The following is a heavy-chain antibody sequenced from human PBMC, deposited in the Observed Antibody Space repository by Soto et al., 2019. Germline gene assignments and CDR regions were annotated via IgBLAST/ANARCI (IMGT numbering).Heavy chain of an antibody. D-gene: IGHD5-18*01. J-gene: IGHJ6*02. Sequence: ASVKVSCKASGYTFTGYYMHWVRQAPGQGLEWMGWINPNSGCTNDAQKFHGRVTMTRDTSISTTYMELSRLRSDDTAVYYCASRSSGYSYPYYYYGMDAWGQGTTVTVSS. CDR2: INPNSGCT. V-gene: IGHV1-2*02. CDR1: GYTFTGYY. CDR3: ASRSSGYSYPYYYYGMDA.